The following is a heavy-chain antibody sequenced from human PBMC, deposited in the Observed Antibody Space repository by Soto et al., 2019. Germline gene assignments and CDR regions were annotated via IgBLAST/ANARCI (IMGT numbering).Heavy chain of an antibody. CDR1: GGSFSGYY. CDR3: ARGWGSMVRGVPRAYYYGMDV. Sequence: ETLSLTCAVYGGSFSGYYWSWIRQPPGKGLEWIGEINHSGSTNYNPSLKSRVTISVDTSKNQFSLKLSSVTAADTAVYYCARGWGSMVRGVPRAYYYGMDVWGQGTTVTVSS. V-gene: IGHV4-34*01. J-gene: IGHJ6*02. D-gene: IGHD3-10*01. CDR2: INHSGST.